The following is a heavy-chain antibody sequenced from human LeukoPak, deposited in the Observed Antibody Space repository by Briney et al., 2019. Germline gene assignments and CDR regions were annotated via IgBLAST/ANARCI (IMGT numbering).Heavy chain of an antibody. J-gene: IGHJ4*02. CDR3: ARVGDWNDLVY. Sequence: RTSETPSLTCTVSGGSISPYYWSWIRQTPGKGLEWIGYILYSGTTTNYNPSLKSRVTISVDTSKNQFSLKLSSLPGGDTAVYYCARVGDWNDLVYWGQGTLVTVSS. CDR1: GGSISPYY. V-gene: IGHV4-59*01. CDR2: ILYSGTTT. D-gene: IGHD1-1*01.